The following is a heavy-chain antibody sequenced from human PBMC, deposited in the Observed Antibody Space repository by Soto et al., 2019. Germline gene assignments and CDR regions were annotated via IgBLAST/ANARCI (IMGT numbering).Heavy chain of an antibody. Sequence: GESLKTSCKGFGNSFSSYWISWGRQMPGKGLEWMGRIDTSDAYTNYSPSFQGHVTISTDKSISTAYLQWSSLRAADTAMYYWGRRYCSSTSCLSNYYAMDVWGQGTTVTVSS. V-gene: IGHV5-10-1*01. J-gene: IGHJ6*02. CDR2: IDTSDAYT. CDR1: GNSFSSYW. D-gene: IGHD2-2*01. CDR3: GRRYCSSTSCLSNYYAMDV.